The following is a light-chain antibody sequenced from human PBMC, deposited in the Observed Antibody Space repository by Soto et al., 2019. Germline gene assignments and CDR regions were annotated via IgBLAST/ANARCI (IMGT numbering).Light chain of an antibody. J-gene: IGLJ2*01. CDR1: SSDVGDYNF. CDR3: NSYTSSSTLI. CDR2: DVS. V-gene: IGLV2-14*01. Sequence: QSALTQPASVSGSPGQSITISCTGTSSDVGDYNFVSWYQQHPGKAPKLMIYDVSNRPSGVSNRFSGSKSGSTASLTISGLQAEDEADYYCNSYTSSSTLIFGGGAKVTVL.